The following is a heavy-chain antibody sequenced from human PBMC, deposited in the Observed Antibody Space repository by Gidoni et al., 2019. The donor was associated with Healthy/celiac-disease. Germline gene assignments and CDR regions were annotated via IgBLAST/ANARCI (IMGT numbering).Heavy chain of an antibody. Sequence: QVQLQESGPGLVKPSQTLSLTCTVAGGSISSGGYYWSWIRQHPGKGLEWIGYIYYSGSTYYNPSLKSRVTISVDTSKNQFSLKLSSVTAADTAVYYCASRGYYYGSGSYYKRTGYFDYWAREPWSPSPQ. CDR1: GGSISSGGYY. CDR2: IYYSGST. J-gene: IGHJ4*02. D-gene: IGHD3-10*01. V-gene: IGHV4-31*03. CDR3: ASRGYYYGSGSYYKRTGYFDY.